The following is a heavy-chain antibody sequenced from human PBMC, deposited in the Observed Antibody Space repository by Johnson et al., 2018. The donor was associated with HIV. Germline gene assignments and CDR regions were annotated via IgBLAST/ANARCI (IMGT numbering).Heavy chain of an antibody. CDR3: ARERRPWGPDAFDI. V-gene: IGHV3-30*04. CDR2: ISYDGSNK. Sequence: QVQLVESGGGVVQPGRSLRLSCAASGFTFSSYAMHWVRQAPGKGLEWVAVISYDGSNKSYAVSVKGRFTISRDNSKNTLYLQMNSLRAEDTAVYYCARERRPWGPDAFDIWGQWTMVTVSS. CDR1: GFTFSSYA. J-gene: IGHJ3*02. D-gene: IGHD3-16*01.